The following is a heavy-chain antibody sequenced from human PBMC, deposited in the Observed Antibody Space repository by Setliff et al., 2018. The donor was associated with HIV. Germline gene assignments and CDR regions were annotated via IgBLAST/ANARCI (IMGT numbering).Heavy chain of an antibody. CDR3: ARAFSGYYFDY. V-gene: IGHV3-23*01. CDR2: ISASGAST. Sequence: GGSLRLSCTAFGFTFRTYAMTWVRQAPGKGLDWVSTISASGASTHYADSVKGRFTISRDNSKNILYLQMDGLRAEDTAVYYCARAFSGYYFDYWGQGTLVTVSS. D-gene: IGHD3-3*01. CDR1: GFTFRTYA. J-gene: IGHJ4*02.